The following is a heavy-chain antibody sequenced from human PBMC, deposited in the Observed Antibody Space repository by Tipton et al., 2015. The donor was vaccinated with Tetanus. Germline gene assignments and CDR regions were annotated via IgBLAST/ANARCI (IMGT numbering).Heavy chain of an antibody. CDR3: ARANYDSSKKGPFDS. J-gene: IGHJ4*02. CDR2: VFHSGST. Sequence: TLSLTCTVSGGSINSVNYYWSWIRQPPGKGLEWIGYVFHSGSTKYNPSLKSRVTISVDTSKNQFSLKLRSVTAADTAVYYCARANYDSSKKGPFDSWGQGSLVIVSS. V-gene: IGHV4-61*01. CDR1: GGSINSVNYY. D-gene: IGHD1-7*01.